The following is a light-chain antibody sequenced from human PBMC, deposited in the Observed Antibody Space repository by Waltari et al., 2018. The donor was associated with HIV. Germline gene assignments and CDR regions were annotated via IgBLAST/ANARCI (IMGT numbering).Light chain of an antibody. CDR1: SSNIGAGYD. CDR3: QSYDSSLSGSWV. V-gene: IGLV1-40*01. J-gene: IGLJ3*02. Sequence: QSVLTQPPSVSGAPGQRVTISCTGSSSNIGAGYDVHWYQKLPGTAPKLLIYGNSNRPSGVPDRFSGSKSGTSASLAITGLQAEDEADYYCQSYDSSLSGSWVFGGGTKLTVL. CDR2: GNS.